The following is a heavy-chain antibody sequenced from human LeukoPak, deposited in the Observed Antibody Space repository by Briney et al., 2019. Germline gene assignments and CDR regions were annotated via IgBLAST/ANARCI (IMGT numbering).Heavy chain of an antibody. J-gene: IGHJ4*02. D-gene: IGHD3-10*01. Sequence: ASVKVSCKTSVYTFASYGITWVRQAPGQGLEWMGWISGYNGNTNFAQRFQGRVSLTTHTSATTAYMELRSLTSDDTAVYYCAKDYSGSGSVHFEHWGQGTLVTVSS. CDR3: AKDYSGSGSVHFEH. CDR2: ISGYNGNT. V-gene: IGHV1-18*01. CDR1: VYTFASYG.